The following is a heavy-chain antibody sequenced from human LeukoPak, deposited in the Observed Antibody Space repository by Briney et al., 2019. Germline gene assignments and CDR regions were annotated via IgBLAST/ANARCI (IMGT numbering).Heavy chain of an antibody. Sequence: PGGSLRLSCTASEFIFSDYWMTWVRQAPGKGPEWVANIKQDGSQRYYVDSVRGRFTISRDNAKNSLFLQMNGLRAEDTAVYYCARRGGSSSRRSPIDYWGQGTLVTVSS. J-gene: IGHJ4*02. CDR1: EFIFSDYW. D-gene: IGHD6-6*01. V-gene: IGHV3-7*01. CDR3: ARRGGSSSRRSPIDY. CDR2: IKQDGSQR.